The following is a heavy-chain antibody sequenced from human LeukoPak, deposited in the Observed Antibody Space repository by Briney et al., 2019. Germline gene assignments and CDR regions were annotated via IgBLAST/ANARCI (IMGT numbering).Heavy chain of an antibody. J-gene: IGHJ6*04. V-gene: IGHV4-59*01. Sequence: PSETLSLTCTVSGGSISSYYWSWIRQPPGKGLEWIGYINYSGSTNYNPSLKSRVTISVDTSKNQFSLKLSSVTAADTAVYYCARERVFADYYGSGSPFVYGMDVWGKGTTVTVSS. CDR1: GGSISSYY. CDR3: ARERVFADYYGSGSPFVYGMDV. D-gene: IGHD3-10*01. CDR2: INYSGST.